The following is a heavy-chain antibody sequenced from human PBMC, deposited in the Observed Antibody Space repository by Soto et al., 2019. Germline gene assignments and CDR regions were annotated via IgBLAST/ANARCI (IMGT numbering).Heavy chain of an antibody. D-gene: IGHD3-3*01. Sequence: GASVKVSCKASGFTFTSSAILWVRPARAQRLEWIGWIVVGSGNIRYAQKFQERVTITRDMSATTAYMELSSLRSEDTAVYYCAVRSGYYTSYYYMDVWGKGTTVTVSS. CDR1: GFTFTSSA. CDR3: AVRSGYYTSYYYMDV. J-gene: IGHJ6*03. CDR2: IVVGSGNI. V-gene: IGHV1-58*02.